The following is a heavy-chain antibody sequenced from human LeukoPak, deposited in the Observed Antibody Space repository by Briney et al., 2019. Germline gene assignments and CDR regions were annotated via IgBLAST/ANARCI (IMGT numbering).Heavy chain of an antibody. J-gene: IGHJ4*02. CDR2: ISAYNGNT. Sequence: GASVKVSCKASCYTFSSYGISWVRQAPGQGLEWMGWISAYNGNTNYAQKLQGRVTMTTDTSTSTAYMELRSLRSDDTAVYYCARWVWGTTSPYYFDSRGQRALVTVSS. CDR1: CYTFSSYG. D-gene: IGHD3-16*01. CDR3: ARWVWGTTSPYYFDS. V-gene: IGHV1-18*01.